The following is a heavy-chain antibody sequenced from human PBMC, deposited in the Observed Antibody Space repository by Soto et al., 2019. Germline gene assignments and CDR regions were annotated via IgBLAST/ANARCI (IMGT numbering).Heavy chain of an antibody. CDR3: AKDVSSGWYWGYFQH. V-gene: IGHV3-23*01. D-gene: IGHD6-19*01. CDR2: ISGSGGST. Sequence: SLRLSCAASGFTFSSYAMRWVRQAAGKGLEWVSAISGSGGSTYYADSVKGRFTISRDNSKNTLYLQMNSLRAEDTAVYYCAKDVSSGWYWGYFQHWGQGTLVTVSS. CDR1: GFTFSSYA. J-gene: IGHJ1*01.